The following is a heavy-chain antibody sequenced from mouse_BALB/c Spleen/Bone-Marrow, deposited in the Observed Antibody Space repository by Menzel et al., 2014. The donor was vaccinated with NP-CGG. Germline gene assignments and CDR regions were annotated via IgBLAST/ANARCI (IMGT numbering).Heavy chain of an antibody. J-gene: IGHJ2*01. CDR2: INPTRGYT. V-gene: IGHV1-4*02. CDR3: ARETTYYAYFDY. Sequence: VQLQQSAAELARPGASVKMSCKASGYTFTSNTIQWVKQRPGQGLEWIGYINPTRGYTDYNQKFKDKTTLTADKSSSTAYMQLSSLTSEGSAVYYCARETTYYAYFDYWGQGTILTVSS. CDR1: GYTFTSNT. D-gene: IGHD1-1*01.